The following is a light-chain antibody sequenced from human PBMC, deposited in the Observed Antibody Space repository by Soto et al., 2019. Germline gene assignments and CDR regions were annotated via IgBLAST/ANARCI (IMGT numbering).Light chain of an antibody. CDR3: QQYNNWPPIT. Sequence: EIVMTQSPATLSVSPGERATISCRASQSVSSNLAWYQQKPAQAPRLLIYGASTRATGIPARFSGSGSATEFTLTIRSLQSEDFAVYYCQQYNNWPPITFGQGTRLEIK. CDR1: QSVSSN. CDR2: GAS. V-gene: IGKV3D-15*01. J-gene: IGKJ5*01.